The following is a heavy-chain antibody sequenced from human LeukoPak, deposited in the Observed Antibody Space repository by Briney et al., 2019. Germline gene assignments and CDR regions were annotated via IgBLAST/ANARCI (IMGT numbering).Heavy chain of an antibody. CDR2: IYYSGST. V-gene: IGHV4-59*08. D-gene: IGHD6-19*01. CDR1: VDSISSYY. Sequence: SETLSLTCTLSVDSISSYYWSWIRHPPGEGLEWIGYIYYSGSTNYHPSLKSRVTISVDQSKKQFSLKMSSAAAADPAVYYCARLVAGTYMDVWGQRTTVTVSS. CDR3: ARLVAGTYMDV. J-gene: IGHJ6*02.